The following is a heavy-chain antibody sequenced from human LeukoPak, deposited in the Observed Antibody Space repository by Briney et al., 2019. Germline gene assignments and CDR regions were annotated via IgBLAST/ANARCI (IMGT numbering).Heavy chain of an antibody. J-gene: IGHJ4*02. CDR2: IYYSGST. Sequence: SETLSLTCTVSGGSISSSSYYWGWIRQPPGKGLEWIGSIYYSGSTYYNPSLESRVTISVDTSKNQFSLKLSSVTAADTAVYYCVSGGTGAAALFDYWGQGTLVTVSS. CDR3: VSGGTGAAALFDY. V-gene: IGHV4-39*01. D-gene: IGHD6-13*01. CDR1: GGSISSSSYY.